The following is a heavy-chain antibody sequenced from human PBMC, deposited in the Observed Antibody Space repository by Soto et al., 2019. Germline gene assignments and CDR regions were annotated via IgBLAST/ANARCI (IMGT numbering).Heavy chain of an antibody. CDR1: GYSFTTYW. CDR2: IDPSDSYA. CDR3: GRVRVDKAEGWFDP. Sequence: LGESLKISCKGSGYSFTTYWITWVRQLPGKGLEWMGRIDPSDSYANYSPSFQGHVTMSADKSISTAYLQWSSLKASDTAMYYCGRVRVDKAEGWFDPWGQGTLVTVSS. V-gene: IGHV5-10-1*01. J-gene: IGHJ5*02. D-gene: IGHD5-12*01.